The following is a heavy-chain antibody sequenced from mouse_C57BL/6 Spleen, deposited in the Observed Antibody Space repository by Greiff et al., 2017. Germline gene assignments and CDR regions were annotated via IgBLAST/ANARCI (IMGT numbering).Heavy chain of an antibody. D-gene: IGHD2-4*01. J-gene: IGHJ2*01. CDR1: GYSITSGYY. Sequence: VQLQQSGPGLVKPSQSLSLTCSVTGYSITSGYYWNWIRQFPGNKLEWMGYISYDGSNNYNPSLKNRISITRDTSKNQFFLKLNSMTTEDTATYYCARAYYDYHYCGQGTTLTVSS. CDR2: ISYDGSN. V-gene: IGHV3-6*01. CDR3: ARAYYDYHY.